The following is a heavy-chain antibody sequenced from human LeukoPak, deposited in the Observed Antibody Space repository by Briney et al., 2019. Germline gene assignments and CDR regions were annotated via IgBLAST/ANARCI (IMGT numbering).Heavy chain of an antibody. Sequence: ASVKVSCKASGYTFTDYYMHWVRQAPGQGLERMGWINPNSGGTNYAQKFQGRVTLTRDTSISTAYMELGRLRSDDTAVYYCANLPLNSGVDYWGQGTLVTVSS. CDR2: INPNSGGT. CDR3: ANLPLNSGVDY. V-gene: IGHV1-2*02. D-gene: IGHD1-26*01. J-gene: IGHJ4*02. CDR1: GYTFTDYY.